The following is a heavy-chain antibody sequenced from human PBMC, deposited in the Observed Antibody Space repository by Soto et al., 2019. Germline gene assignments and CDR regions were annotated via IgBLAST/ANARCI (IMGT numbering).Heavy chain of an antibody. Sequence: QVQLVESGGGVVQPGRSLRLSCAASGFPFTTYGMHWVREGPGKGLEWVAVISYDGSNKFYADSVKGRFTTSRDNSKNTLYLQMSSLRPDDTALYYCVGGQYYFDYRGQGTLVIVSS. J-gene: IGHJ4*02. V-gene: IGHV3-30*03. CDR2: ISYDGSNK. CDR1: GFPFTTYG. D-gene: IGHD3-10*01. CDR3: VGGQYYFDY.